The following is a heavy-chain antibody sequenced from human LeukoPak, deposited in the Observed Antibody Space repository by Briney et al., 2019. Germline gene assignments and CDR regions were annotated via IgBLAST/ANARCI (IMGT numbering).Heavy chain of an antibody. CDR2: LWYDGSNK. CDR3: AKDVSCCGGSDYGVSY. D-gene: IGHD1-26*01. Sequence: PGGSLRLSCAASGFTFSSYGMHWVRQAPGKGLEWVAVLWYDGSNKYYADSVKGRFTISRDNSKNTLYLQMNSLRAEATAVYYCAKDVSCCGGSDYGVSYWGQGTLVTVSS. J-gene: IGHJ4*02. CDR1: GFTFSSYG. V-gene: IGHV3-33*06.